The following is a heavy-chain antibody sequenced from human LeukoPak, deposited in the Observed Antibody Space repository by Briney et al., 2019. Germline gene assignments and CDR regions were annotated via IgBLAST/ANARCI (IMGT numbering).Heavy chain of an antibody. V-gene: IGHV4-59*01. Sequence: NPSETLSLTCTLSGGSISTYYWSWLRQPPGKGLEWIGYIYYSGITKYNPSVKSRVTISVDTSKNQFSLKVSSVTAADTAVYYCARGTNMMASLRFDPWGQGTLVTVSS. CDR3: ARGTNMMASLRFDP. CDR2: IYYSGIT. D-gene: IGHD2-8*01. CDR1: GGSISTYY. J-gene: IGHJ5*02.